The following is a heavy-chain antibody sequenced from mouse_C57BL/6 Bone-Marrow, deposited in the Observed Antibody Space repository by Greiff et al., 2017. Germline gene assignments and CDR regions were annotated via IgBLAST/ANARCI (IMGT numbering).Heavy chain of an antibody. J-gene: IGHJ3*01. V-gene: IGHV5-17*01. CDR2: ISSGSSTI. CDR3: AGGNYNYEGAWFAY. D-gene: IGHD2-12*01. CDR1: GFTFSDYG. Sequence: EVKLMESGGGLVKPGGSLKLSCAASGFTFSDYGMHLVRQAPEKGLEWVAYISSGSSTIYYAVTVKGRFTISRDNAKNTLFLQMTSLRSEDTASYYCAGGNYNYEGAWFAYWGQGTLVTVSA.